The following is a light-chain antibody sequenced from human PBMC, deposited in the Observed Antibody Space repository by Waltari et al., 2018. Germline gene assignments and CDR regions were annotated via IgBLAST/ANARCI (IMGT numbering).Light chain of an antibody. J-gene: IGLJ7*01. Sequence: QSVLTQPPSVSGTPGLRVPISCSGSSSHTGSNPVNWYQQLPGKAPKLLIYTNKQRPSGVPDRFSGSKSGTSASLAISGLQSEDEADYYCATWDDSLNAAVFGGGTQVSVL. CDR3: ATWDDSLNAAV. CDR2: TNK. CDR1: SSHTGSNP. V-gene: IGLV1-44*01.